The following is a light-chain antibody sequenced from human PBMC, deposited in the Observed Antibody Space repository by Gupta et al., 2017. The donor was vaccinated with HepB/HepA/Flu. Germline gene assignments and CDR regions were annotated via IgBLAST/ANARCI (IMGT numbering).Light chain of an antibody. J-gene: IGKJ2*04. CDR1: QSVSSS. CDR2: DAS. Sequence: EIVLTQSPATLSLSPGERATLSCRASQSVSSSLAWFQQKPGQAPRLLIYDASSRATGIPARFSGSGSGTDFTLTISSLEPEDFAVYYCQQRSNWPPGCSLGQGTKLEIK. V-gene: IGKV3-11*01. CDR3: QQRSNWPPGCS.